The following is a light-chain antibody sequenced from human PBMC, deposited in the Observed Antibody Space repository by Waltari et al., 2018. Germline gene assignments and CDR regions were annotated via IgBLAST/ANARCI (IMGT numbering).Light chain of an antibody. CDR1: QSVSRT. J-gene: IGKJ1*01. CDR2: GAS. V-gene: IGKV3-20*01. Sequence: EIVVTQAPRTLAFAPGERANLSCRASQSVSRTLAWYQQKPGQAPRVLIYGASNRATGIPDRFSGSGSGTDFSLTISRLEPEDFAVYYCQHYLRLPVTFGQGTKVEIK. CDR3: QHYLRLPVT.